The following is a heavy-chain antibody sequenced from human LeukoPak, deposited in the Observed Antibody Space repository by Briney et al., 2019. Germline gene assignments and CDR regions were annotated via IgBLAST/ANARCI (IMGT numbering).Heavy chain of an antibody. CDR1: GFTFSSYW. CDR3: ATNWNCRFDY. CDR2: IRQDGNEI. J-gene: IGHJ4*02. Sequence: PGGSLRLSCAASGFTFSSYWMSWVRQAPGKGLEWVANIRQDGNEIFYVDSVKGRFTISRDNAENSLYLQMNSLRAEDTAVYYCATNWNCRFDYWGQGTLVAVSS. D-gene: IGHD1-7*01. V-gene: IGHV3-7*01.